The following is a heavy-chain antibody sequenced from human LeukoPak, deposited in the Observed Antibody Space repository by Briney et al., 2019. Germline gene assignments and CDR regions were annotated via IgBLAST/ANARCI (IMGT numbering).Heavy chain of an antibody. V-gene: IGHV1-18*01. Sequence: EASVKVSCKASGYSFTSYGISWVRQAPGQGLEWMGWISLYNGNQKYAQKLQGRVTMTTDTSTSTAYMEMRSLRSDDTAVYYCARAPGYYDSGRPTGDWFDPWGQGTLVTVSS. CDR1: GYSFTSYG. CDR2: ISLYNGNQ. CDR3: ARAPGYYDSGRPTGDWFDP. J-gene: IGHJ5*02. D-gene: IGHD3-10*01.